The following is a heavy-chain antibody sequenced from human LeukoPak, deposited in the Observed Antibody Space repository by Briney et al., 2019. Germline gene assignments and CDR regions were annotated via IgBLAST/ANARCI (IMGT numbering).Heavy chain of an antibody. CDR2: INAGHGNT. V-gene: IGHV1-3*03. CDR3: ARDLMVRGVKPIDV. D-gene: IGHD3-10*01. J-gene: IGHJ6*03. CDR1: GYTFTNYA. Sequence: GASVKVSCKASGYTFTNYAMHWVRQAPGQRLEWMGWINAGHGNTKYSQEFQGRVTITRDTSASTAYMELSSLRSEDTAVYYCARDLMVRGVKPIDVWGKGTTLTVSS.